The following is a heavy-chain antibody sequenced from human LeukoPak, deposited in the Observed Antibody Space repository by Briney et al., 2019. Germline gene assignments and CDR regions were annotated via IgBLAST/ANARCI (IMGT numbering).Heavy chain of an antibody. V-gene: IGHV4-39*07. CDR3: AREGRDGYNLWRRPIDY. D-gene: IGHD5-24*01. CDR1: GGSISSSSYY. J-gene: IGHJ4*02. Sequence: SETLSLTCAVSGGSISSSSYYWGWIRQPPGKGLEWIGSIYYSGSTYYNPSLKSRVTISVDTSKNQFSLKLSSVTAANTAVYYCAREGRDGYNLWRRPIDYWGQGTLVTVSS. CDR2: IYYSGST.